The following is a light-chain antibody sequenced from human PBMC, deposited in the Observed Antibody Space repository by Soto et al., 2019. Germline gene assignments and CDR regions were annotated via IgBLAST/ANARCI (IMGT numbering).Light chain of an antibody. V-gene: IGKV3-15*01. J-gene: IGKJ4*01. Sequence: EIVMTQSPATLSVSPGERATLSCRASQSVSSNLAGYQQKPGQAPRLLIYGASTRATGIPARFSGSGSGTEFTLTISSLQSEDFAVYYCQQYNNWPPLTFGGGTTVAIK. CDR3: QQYNNWPPLT. CDR2: GAS. CDR1: QSVSSN.